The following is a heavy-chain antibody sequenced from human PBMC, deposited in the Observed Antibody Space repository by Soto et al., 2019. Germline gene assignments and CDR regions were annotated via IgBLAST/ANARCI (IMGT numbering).Heavy chain of an antibody. CDR2: ISGSGGST. CDR3: AMVALITKVTTYYFGY. J-gene: IGHJ4*02. CDR1: GFTFSTYA. V-gene: IGHV3-23*01. Sequence: GGSLRLSCAASGFTFSTYAINWVRQAPGKGLEWVSAISGSGGSTYYADSVKGRFTISRDRSKNTLYLQMNSLTAEDAAIYYCAMVALITKVTTYYFGYWGQGTLVTVSS. D-gene: IGHD4-17*01.